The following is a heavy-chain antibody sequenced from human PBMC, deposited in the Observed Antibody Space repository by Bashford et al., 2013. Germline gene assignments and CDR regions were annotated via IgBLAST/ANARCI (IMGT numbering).Heavy chain of an antibody. CDR1: WRRQHLL. D-gene: IGHD6-19*01. V-gene: IGHV4-59*02. J-gene: IGHJ4*02. Sequence: SVDPVPHLHRLRWRRQHLLLDLGPAAPRKGLEWVGLMQYGGSTHYNSSLQSRLTISVDTSKNQFSLRLTSVTAADTAVYYCLTGAGWLPDYWGQGTPVTVSS. CDR3: LTGAGWLPDY. CDR2: MQYGGST.